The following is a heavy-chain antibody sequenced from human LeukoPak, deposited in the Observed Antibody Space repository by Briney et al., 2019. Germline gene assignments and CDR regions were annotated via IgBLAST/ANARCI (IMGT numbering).Heavy chain of an antibody. CDR2: ISYNGSNK. Sequence: AGGSLRLPCAASGFTFSSYGMHWVRQAPGKGLEWVAVISYNGSNKYYADSVKGRFTISRDNSKNTLYLQMNSLRAEDTAVYYCAKELAAWRMIVVVIPPFDYWGQGTLVTVSS. J-gene: IGHJ4*02. V-gene: IGHV3-30*18. CDR3: AKELAAWRMIVVVIPPFDY. CDR1: GFTFSSYG. D-gene: IGHD3-22*01.